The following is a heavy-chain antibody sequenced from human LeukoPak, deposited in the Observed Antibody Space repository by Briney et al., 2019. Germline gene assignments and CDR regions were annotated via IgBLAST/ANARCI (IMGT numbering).Heavy chain of an antibody. D-gene: IGHD2-15*01. CDR2: ISGSGGST. Sequence: GGSLRLSCAASGFTFSSYAMSWVRQAPGKGLEWISGISGSGGSTYYADSVKGRFTISRDNSKNTLYLQMNSLRAEDTAVYYCAKDLVVVAATFFDYWGQGTLVTVSS. J-gene: IGHJ4*02. CDR1: GFTFSSYA. V-gene: IGHV3-23*01. CDR3: AKDLVVVAATFFDY.